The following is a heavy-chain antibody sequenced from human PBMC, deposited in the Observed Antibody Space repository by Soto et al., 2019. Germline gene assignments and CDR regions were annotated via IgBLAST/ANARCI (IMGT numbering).Heavy chain of an antibody. CDR3: ERDAYVCGWFLDAFDI. CDR2: ISGSGGNT. J-gene: IGHJ3*02. CDR1: VFTFSIYA. V-gene: IGHV3-23*01. Sequence: EVHLLESGGGLVQPGGSLRLSCAVSVFTFSIYAMSFVRQTPGKGLEWVSGISGSGGNTYYAESVKGRFTISRDNSRNTVYLQMNSLRVDDTAVYYCERDAYVCGWFLDAFDIWGQGTMVTVSS. D-gene: IGHD6-19*01.